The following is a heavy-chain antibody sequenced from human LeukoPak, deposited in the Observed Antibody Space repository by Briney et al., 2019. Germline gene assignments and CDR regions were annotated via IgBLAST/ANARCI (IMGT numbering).Heavy chain of an antibody. Sequence: SETLSLTCTVSGGSISSGDYYWSWIRQPPGKGLEWIGYIYYSGSTYYNPSLKSRVTISVDTSKNQFSLKLSSVTAADTAVYYCARADGVVTAIPLYYSYGMDVWGQGTTVTVSS. J-gene: IGHJ6*02. CDR1: GGSISSGDYY. CDR3: ARADGVVTAIPLYYSYGMDV. V-gene: IGHV4-30-4*01. CDR2: IYYSGST. D-gene: IGHD2-21*02.